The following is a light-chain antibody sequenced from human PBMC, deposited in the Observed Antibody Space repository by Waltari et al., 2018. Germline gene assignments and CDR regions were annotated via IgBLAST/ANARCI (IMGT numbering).Light chain of an antibody. V-gene: IGKV3-20*01. CDR1: ESVKGNY. J-gene: IGKJ4*01. Sequence: EIVLTQSPGTLSLSPGERATLSCRASESVKGNYLVWYQQKPGQAPRVLIYGSSKRATGIPDRFSGSGSGRDFTLTISRLEPEDFAMYYCQQYYSTPLTFGGGTKVEIK. CDR3: QQYYSTPLT. CDR2: GSS.